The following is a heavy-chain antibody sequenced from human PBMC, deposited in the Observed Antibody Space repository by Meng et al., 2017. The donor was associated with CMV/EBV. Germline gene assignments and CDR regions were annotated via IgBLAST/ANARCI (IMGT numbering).Heavy chain of an antibody. CDR3: ARVFPRRSDYYYYYYGMDV. J-gene: IGHJ6*02. CDR2: IYYSGST. V-gene: IGHV4-59*01. Sequence: GSLRLSCTVSGGSISSYYWSWIRQPPGKGLEWIGYIYYSGSTNYNPSLKSRVTISVDTSKNQFSLKLSSVTAADTAVYYCARVFPRRSDYYYYYYGMDVWGQGTTVTVSS. D-gene: IGHD3-3*01. CDR1: GGSISSYY.